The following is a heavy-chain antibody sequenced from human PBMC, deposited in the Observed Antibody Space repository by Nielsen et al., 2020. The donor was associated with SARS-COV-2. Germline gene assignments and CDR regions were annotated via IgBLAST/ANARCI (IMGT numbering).Heavy chain of an antibody. CDR3: ARAPDIVLQPTAIPL. Sequence: SETLSLTCTVSGGSISSGGYYWSWIRQHPGKGLEWIGYIYYSGSTYYNPSLESRVTISVDTSKNQFSLNLRFVTAADTAVYYCARAPDIVLQPTAIPLWGQGTMVPVSS. CDR2: IYYSGST. D-gene: IGHD2-8*01. V-gene: IGHV4-31*03. CDR1: GGSISSGGYY. J-gene: IGHJ3*01.